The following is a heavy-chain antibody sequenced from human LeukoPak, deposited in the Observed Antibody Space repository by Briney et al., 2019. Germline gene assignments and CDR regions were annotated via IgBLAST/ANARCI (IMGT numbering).Heavy chain of an antibody. D-gene: IGHD6-19*01. CDR3: GGGAAVSGFDY. CDR2: IYPGDSDT. CDR1: RDRFTSYG. Sequence: VEALKIYCKVGRDRFTSYGISSVRQVPVKRLEWMGIIYPGDSDTRYSPSFQGQVTISADKSISTAYLQWSSLKASDTAMYYCGGGAAVSGFDYWGQGTLVTVSS. V-gene: IGHV5-51*01. J-gene: IGHJ4*02.